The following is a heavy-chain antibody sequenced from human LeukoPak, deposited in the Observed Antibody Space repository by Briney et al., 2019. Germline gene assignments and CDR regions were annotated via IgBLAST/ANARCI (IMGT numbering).Heavy chain of an antibody. Sequence: SETLSLTCTVSGGSISSGGYSWSWIRQPPGKGLEWIGYIYHSGSTYYNPSLKSRVTISVDRSKNQFSLKLSSVTAADTAVYYCARDPRSLDCSSTSCYRPLWYFDLWGRGTLVTVSS. CDR2: IYHSGST. J-gene: IGHJ2*01. D-gene: IGHD2-2*02. CDR3: ARDPRSLDCSSTSCYRPLWYFDL. V-gene: IGHV4-30-2*01. CDR1: GGSISSGGYS.